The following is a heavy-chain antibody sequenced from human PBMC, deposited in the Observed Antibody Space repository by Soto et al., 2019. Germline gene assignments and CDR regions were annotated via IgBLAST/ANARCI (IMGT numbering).Heavy chain of an antibody. D-gene: IGHD5-18*01. V-gene: IGHV4-59*01. CDR3: ARRYGKNAFDI. CDR2: IYYSGST. J-gene: IGHJ3*02. Sequence: SESLSLTCTVSGGSISSYYWSWIRQPPGKGLEWIGYIYYSGSTNYNPSLKSRVTISVDTSKNQFSLKLSSVTAADTAVYYCARRYGKNAFDIWGQGTMVTVSS. CDR1: GGSISSYY.